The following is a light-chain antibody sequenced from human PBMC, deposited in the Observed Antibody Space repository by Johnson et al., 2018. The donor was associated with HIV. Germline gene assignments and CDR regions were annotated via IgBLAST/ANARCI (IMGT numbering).Light chain of an antibody. CDR1: SSNIGNNY. J-gene: IGLJ1*01. CDR3: GTWDTSLGAYV. Sequence: QAVLTQPPSMSAAPGQKVTISCSGSSSNIGNNYVSWYQQLPGTAPKLLIYEDNKRPSGIPDRFSGSKSGTSATLGITGLQTGDEADYYCGTWDTSLGAYVFGTGTTVTVL. CDR2: EDN. V-gene: IGLV1-51*02.